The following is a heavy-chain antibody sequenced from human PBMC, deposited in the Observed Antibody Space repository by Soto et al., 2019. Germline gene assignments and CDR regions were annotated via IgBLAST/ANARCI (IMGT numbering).Heavy chain of an antibody. CDR2: IVVGSGNT. D-gene: IGHD3-16*02. J-gene: IGHJ6*02. Sequence: SVKVSCKASGFTFTSSAVQWVRQARGQRLEWIGWIVVGSGNTNYAQKFQERVTITRDMSTSTAYMELSSLRSEDTAVYYCARSLDGGVIANYYYGMDVWGQGTTVTVSS. V-gene: IGHV1-58*01. CDR1: GFTFTSSA. CDR3: ARSLDGGVIANYYYGMDV.